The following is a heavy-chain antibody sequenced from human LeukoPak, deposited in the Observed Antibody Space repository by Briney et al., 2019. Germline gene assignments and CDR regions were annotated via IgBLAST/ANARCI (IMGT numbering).Heavy chain of an antibody. J-gene: IGHJ5*02. CDR2: ISGSGGYT. V-gene: IGHV3-23*01. CDR3: AKSKDGNIAASFDP. CDR1: GFTFRSYA. D-gene: IGHD6-13*01. Sequence: QSGGSLRLSCAVSGFTFRSYAMSWVRQAPGKGLEWVTTISGSGGYTLYADSVKGRFTISRDNSKNTLYLQMNSLRAEDTAVYYCAKSKDGNIAASFDPWGQGTLVTVSS.